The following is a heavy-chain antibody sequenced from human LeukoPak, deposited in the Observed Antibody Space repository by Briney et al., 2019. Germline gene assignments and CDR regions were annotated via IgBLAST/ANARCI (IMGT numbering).Heavy chain of an antibody. Sequence: ASVKVSCKASGGTFSSYAISWVRQAPGQGLEWMGGIIPIFGTANYAQKFQGRVTITADKSTSTAYMELSSLRSEDTAVYYCARGSTYYDYVWGSYRLSDFDYWGQGTLVTVSS. V-gene: IGHV1-69*06. CDR2: IIPIFGTA. J-gene: IGHJ4*02. CDR3: ARGSTYYDYVWGSYRLSDFDY. CDR1: GGTFSSYA. D-gene: IGHD3-16*02.